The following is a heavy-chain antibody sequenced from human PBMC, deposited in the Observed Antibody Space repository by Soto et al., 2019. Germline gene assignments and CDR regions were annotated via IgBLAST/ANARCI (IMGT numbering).Heavy chain of an antibody. J-gene: IGHJ6*02. V-gene: IGHV3-7*05. CDR3: ASRDITMVRGVCYYYGMDV. CDR2: IKQDGSEK. CDR1: GFTFSSYW. D-gene: IGHD3-10*01. Sequence: PGGSLRLSCAASGFTFSSYWMSWVRQAPGKGLEWVANIKQDGSEKYYVDSVKGRFTISRDNAKNSLYLQMNSLRAEDTAVYYCASRDITMVRGVCYYYGMDVWGQGTKVTVSS.